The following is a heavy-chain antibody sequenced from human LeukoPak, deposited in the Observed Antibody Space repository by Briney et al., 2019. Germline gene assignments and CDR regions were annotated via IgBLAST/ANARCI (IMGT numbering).Heavy chain of an antibody. Sequence: TGGSLRLSCATSGFTFSTHFMSWVRQAPGKGLLWVSRINTDGITTDYADSVNGRFTISRDNAKNTLYLQMNSLRAEDTAVYYCARICGWTVVEDYWGQGTMVTVSS. CDR1: GFTFSTHF. CDR2: INTDGITT. D-gene: IGHD6-19*01. CDR3: ARICGWTVVEDY. J-gene: IGHJ4*02. V-gene: IGHV3-74*01.